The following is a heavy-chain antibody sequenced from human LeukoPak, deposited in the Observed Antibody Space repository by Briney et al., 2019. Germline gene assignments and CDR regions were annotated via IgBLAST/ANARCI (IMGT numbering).Heavy chain of an antibody. Sequence: GGSLRLSCAAYGFTFSSYEMNWVRQAPGKGLEWVSYISSTGSAIYYADSVKGRFTISRDNAKNSLYLQMNSLRAEDTAVYYCARDSRYSSSDYWGQGTLVTVSS. V-gene: IGHV3-48*03. CDR1: GFTFSSYE. D-gene: IGHD6-6*01. J-gene: IGHJ4*02. CDR2: ISSTGSAI. CDR3: ARDSRYSSSDY.